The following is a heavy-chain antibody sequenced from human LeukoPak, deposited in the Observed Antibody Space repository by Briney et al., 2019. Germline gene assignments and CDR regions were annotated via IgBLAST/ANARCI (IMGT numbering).Heavy chain of an antibody. CDR1: GFTFSSHS. V-gene: IGHV3-21*01. Sequence: GGSLRLSCAASGFTFSSHSMNWVRQAAGKGVEWVSSISSSSSYIYYADSVKGRFTISRDNAKNSLYLQMNSLRAEDTAVYYCARSRMVRGVSRYGPWFDYWGQGTLVTVSS. CDR3: ARSRMVRGVSRYGPWFDY. J-gene: IGHJ4*02. D-gene: IGHD3-10*01. CDR2: ISSSSSYI.